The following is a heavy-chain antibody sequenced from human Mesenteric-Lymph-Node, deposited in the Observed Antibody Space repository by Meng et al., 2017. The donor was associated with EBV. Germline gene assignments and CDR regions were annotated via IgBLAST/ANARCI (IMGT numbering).Heavy chain of an antibody. CDR2: INPSDGST. CDR3: ARGLDWGSPFDY. J-gene: IGHJ4*02. V-gene: IGHV1-46*01. CDR1: GFTLTSFH. Sequence: VRLVQSGAEVKKPGASVKVSCKASGFTLTSFHMHWVRQAPGQGLEWMGIINPSDGSTGYAQRFQGRVTMTSESSTSTVYMELSSLKSEDTAVYFCARGLDWGSPFDYWGQGTLVTVSS. D-gene: IGHD3/OR15-3a*01.